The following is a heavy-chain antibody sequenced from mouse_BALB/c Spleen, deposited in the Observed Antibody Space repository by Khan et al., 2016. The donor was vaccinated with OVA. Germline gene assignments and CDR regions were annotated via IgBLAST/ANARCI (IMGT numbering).Heavy chain of an antibody. V-gene: IGHV1-7*01. CDR1: GYTFTTYW. Sequence: VQLQESGAELAKPGASVKMSCKASGYTFTTYWMHWVKQRPGQGLEWIGYINPTSVYTDYNQKFKDKATLTADKSSSTAYMQLSSLTSDDSAVYYCARDRIDYWGQGTTLTVSS. J-gene: IGHJ2*01. CDR3: ARDRIDY. CDR2: INPTSVYT.